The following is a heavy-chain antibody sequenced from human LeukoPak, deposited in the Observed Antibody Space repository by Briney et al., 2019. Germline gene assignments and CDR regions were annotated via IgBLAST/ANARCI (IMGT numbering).Heavy chain of an antibody. CDR2: INPNSGGT. D-gene: IGHD6-13*01. CDR3: ARAYSSSWPNWFDP. V-gene: IGHV1-2*02. J-gene: IGHJ5*02. CDR1: GYTFTGYY. Sequence: GASVKVSFKASGYTFTGYYMHWVRQAPGQGPEWMGWINPNSGGTKYAQKFQGRVTMTRDTSISTAYMELSRVSSDDTAVYYCARAYSSSWPNWFDPWGQGTLVTVSS.